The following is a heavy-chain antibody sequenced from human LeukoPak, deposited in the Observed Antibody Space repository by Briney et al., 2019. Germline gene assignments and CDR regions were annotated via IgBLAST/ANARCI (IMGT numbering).Heavy chain of an antibody. D-gene: IGHD4-17*01. V-gene: IGHV3-23*01. J-gene: IGHJ5*02. CDR1: GFTFSSCA. CDR3: AKSDNYGDYEGWFDP. Sequence: GGSLRLSCAASGFTFSSCAMSWVRQAPGKGLEWVSAISGSGGSTYYADSVKGRFTISRDNSKNTLYLQMNSLRAEDTAVYYCAKSDNYGDYEGWFDPWGRGTLVTVSS. CDR2: ISGSGGST.